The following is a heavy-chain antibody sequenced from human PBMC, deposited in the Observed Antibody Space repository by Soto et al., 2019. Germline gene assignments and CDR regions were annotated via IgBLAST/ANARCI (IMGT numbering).Heavy chain of an antibody. J-gene: IGHJ5*02. CDR3: ARLVVVAPVANA. CDR2: IFYTGTT. CDR1: GGSISYNSYY. D-gene: IGHD2-2*01. Sequence: PXESLWLTCSVSGGSISYNSYYWGWIRQPPGKGLEWVGGIFYTGTTYYSPSLKDRVTISVDTSKNSFSLNLTSVTAADTAVYFCARLVVVAPVANAWGQGTLVTVSS. V-gene: IGHV4-39*02.